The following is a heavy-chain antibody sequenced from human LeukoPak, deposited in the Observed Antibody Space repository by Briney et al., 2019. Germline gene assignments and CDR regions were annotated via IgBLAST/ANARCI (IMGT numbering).Heavy chain of an antibody. D-gene: IGHD6-19*01. Sequence: GGSLRLSCAASGFTVSSNFMSWVRQAPGKGLEWVSVIYSGGKTYYADSVKGRFTISRDNSKNTLYLQMNSLRAEDTAIYYCARGLYSSAWDDGFDIWGQGTMVTVSS. CDR1: GFTVSSNF. CDR3: ARGLYSSAWDDGFDI. CDR2: IYSGGKT. V-gene: IGHV3-53*01. J-gene: IGHJ3*02.